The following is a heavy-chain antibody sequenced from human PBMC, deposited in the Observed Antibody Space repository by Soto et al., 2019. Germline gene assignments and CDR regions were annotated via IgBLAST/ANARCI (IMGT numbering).Heavy chain of an antibody. CDR3: AKGSISGVVRAGFDC. Sequence: GGSLTLSCATSGFTLSSYTMNCVRQAPGKGLALVSAISCSGGTTYYDDSVQGRFTISRDNSKNTMYLQMNSLRAEDTAVYHCAKGSISGVVRAGFDCWGQGTPVTVSS. J-gene: IGHJ4*02. D-gene: IGHD3-3*01. CDR2: ISCSGGTT. V-gene: IGHV3-23*01. CDR1: GFTLSSYT.